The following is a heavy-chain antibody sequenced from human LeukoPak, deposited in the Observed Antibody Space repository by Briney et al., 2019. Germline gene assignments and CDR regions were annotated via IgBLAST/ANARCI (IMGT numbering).Heavy chain of an antibody. CDR3: ARGRSGRYCSSTSCYGVFDY. CDR2: ISSSGSTI. V-gene: IGHV3-11*04. D-gene: IGHD2-2*01. J-gene: IGHJ4*02. CDR1: GFTFSDYY. Sequence: GGSLRLSCAASGFTFSDYYMSWIRQAPGKGLEWVSYISSSGSTIYYADSVKGRFTISRDNAKNSLYLQMNSLRAEDTAVYYCARGRSGRYCSSTSCYGVFDYWGQGTLVTVSS.